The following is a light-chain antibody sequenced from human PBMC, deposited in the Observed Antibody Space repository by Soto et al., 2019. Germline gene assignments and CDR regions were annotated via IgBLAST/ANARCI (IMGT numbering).Light chain of an antibody. V-gene: IGLV3-21*02. CDR2: DDS. CDR1: KIGTKS. CDR3: QVWDSSTDQNVV. Sequence: SYELTQPPSVSVAPGQTARSTCGGNKIGTKSVHWYQQKPGQAPVLVVFDDSDRPSGIPERFSGSNSGNTATLTISRVEAGDAADYYCQVWDSSTDQNVVFGGGTKLTVL. J-gene: IGLJ2*01.